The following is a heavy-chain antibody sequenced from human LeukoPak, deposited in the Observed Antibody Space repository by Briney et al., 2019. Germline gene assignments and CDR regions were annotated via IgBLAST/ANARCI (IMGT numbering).Heavy chain of an antibody. V-gene: IGHV3-11*01. CDR2: ISSSGSTI. CDR1: GFTFSDYY. Sequence: PGGSLRLSCAASGFTFSDYYMSWIRQAPGKGLEWVSYISSSGSTIYYADSVKGRFTISRDNAKNSPYLQMNSLRAEDTAVYYCAGSRSSGWSRYYFDYWGQGTLVTVSS. D-gene: IGHD6-19*01. CDR3: AGSRSSGWSRYYFDY. J-gene: IGHJ4*02.